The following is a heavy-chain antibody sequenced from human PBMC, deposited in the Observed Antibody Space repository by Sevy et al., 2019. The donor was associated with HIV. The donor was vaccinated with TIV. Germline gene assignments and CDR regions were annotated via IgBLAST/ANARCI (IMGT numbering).Heavy chain of an antibody. D-gene: IGHD4-17*01. V-gene: IGHV3-7*01. CDR1: GFTFTSYW. CDR3: ARAPTEYGDYVRNRMDV. CDR2: IKQDGSEK. Sequence: GGSLRLSCAASGFTFTSYWMSWVRQAPGKGLEWVANIKQDGSEKYYVDSVKGRFTISRDNAKNSLYLQMNSLRAEDTAVYYCARAPTEYGDYVRNRMDVWGQGTTVTVSS. J-gene: IGHJ6*02.